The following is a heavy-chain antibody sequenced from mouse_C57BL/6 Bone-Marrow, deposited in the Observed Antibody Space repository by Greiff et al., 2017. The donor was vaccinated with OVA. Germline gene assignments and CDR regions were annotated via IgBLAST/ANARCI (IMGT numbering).Heavy chain of an antibody. J-gene: IGHJ2*01. V-gene: IGHV1-42*01. CDR3: AREPVPYYFDY. CDR1: GYSFTGYY. D-gene: IGHD6-1*01. Sequence: EVQLVESGPELVKPGASVKISCKASGYSFTGYYMNWVKQSPEKSLEWIGEINPSTGGTTYNQKFKAKATLTVDKSSSTAYMQLKSLTSEDSAVYYCAREPVPYYFDYWGQGTTLTVSS. CDR2: INPSTGGT.